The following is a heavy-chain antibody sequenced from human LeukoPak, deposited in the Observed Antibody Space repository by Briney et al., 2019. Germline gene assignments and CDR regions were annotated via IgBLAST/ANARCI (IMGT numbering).Heavy chain of an antibody. CDR1: EFIFRTYA. CDR2: ISSNRRST. D-gene: IGHD3-10*01. CDR3: ARRFGEYVNYMDV. J-gene: IGHJ6*03. V-gene: IGHV3-64*01. Sequence: GGSLRLSLSASEFIFRTYAMHWFRQAPGKGMDYVSAISSNRRSTYYAYSVQGRFTSSRDDSKSTLYLQMDSLRPEDMAVYYCARRFGEYVNYMDVWGKGTTVTVSS.